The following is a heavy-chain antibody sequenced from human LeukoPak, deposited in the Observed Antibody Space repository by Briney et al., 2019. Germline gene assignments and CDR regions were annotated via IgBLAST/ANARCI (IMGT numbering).Heavy chain of an antibody. Sequence: GGSLRLSCAASGFTFSSHSMNWVRQPPGKGLEWVSYISYSSSNKYYADSVKGRFTISRDNAMSSLYLQMNSLRDEDTAVYYCARERRLGDCYDFDYWGQGTLVTVSS. J-gene: IGHJ4*02. CDR2: ISYSSSNK. D-gene: IGHD5-12*01. V-gene: IGHV3-48*02. CDR3: ARERRLGDCYDFDY. CDR1: GFTFSSHS.